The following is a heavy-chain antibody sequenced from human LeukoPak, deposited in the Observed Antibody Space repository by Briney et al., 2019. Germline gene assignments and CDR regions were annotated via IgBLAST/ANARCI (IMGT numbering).Heavy chain of an antibody. D-gene: IGHD4-11*01. CDR3: ARKGIPYSDYGWYFDL. V-gene: IGHV4-59*08. J-gene: IGHJ2*01. CDR2: IYYSGST. Sequence: PSETLSLTCTVSGGSISSYYWSWIRQPPGKGLEWIGYIYYSGSTNYNPSLKSRVTISVDTSKNQFSLKLSSVTAADTAVYYCARKGIPYSDYGWYFDLWGRGTLVTVSS. CDR1: GGSISSYY.